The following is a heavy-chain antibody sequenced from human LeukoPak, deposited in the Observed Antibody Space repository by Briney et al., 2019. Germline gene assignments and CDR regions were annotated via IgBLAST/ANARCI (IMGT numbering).Heavy chain of an antibody. CDR2: ISSSSSTI. Sequence: GGSLRLSCAASGFTFSSYSMNWVRQAPGKGLEWVSYISSSSSTIYYADSVKGRFTISRDNAKNSLYLQMNSLRDEDTAVYYCARKSRITIFGVVMGKYYFDYWGQGTPVTVSS. CDR3: ARKSRITIFGVVMGKYYFDY. CDR1: GFTFSSYS. V-gene: IGHV3-48*02. D-gene: IGHD3-3*01. J-gene: IGHJ4*02.